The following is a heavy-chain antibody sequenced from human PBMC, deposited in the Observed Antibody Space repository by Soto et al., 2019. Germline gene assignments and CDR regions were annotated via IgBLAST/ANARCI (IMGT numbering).Heavy chain of an antibody. Sequence: SVKVSCNASGYTFTSYAMHWVRQAPGQRLEWMGWINAGNGNTKYSQKFQGRVTITRDTSASTAYMELSSLRSEDTAVYYCARDPINTMVRGPYYYYYGMDVWGQGTTVTVSS. CDR1: GYTFTSYA. D-gene: IGHD3-10*01. CDR3: ARDPINTMVRGPYYYYYGMDV. CDR2: INAGNGNT. V-gene: IGHV1-3*01. J-gene: IGHJ6*02.